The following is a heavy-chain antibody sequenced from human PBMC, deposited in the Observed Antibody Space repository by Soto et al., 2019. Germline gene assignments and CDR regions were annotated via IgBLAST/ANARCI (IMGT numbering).Heavy chain of an antibody. Sequence: GASVKVSCKASGYTLSSYGMHWVRQAPGQRPEWMGWINAGSGHTKSSQKFQGRVTITRDTSASIVYMDLSSLRSEDTAVYFCARDGAVAGNLNFDYWGQGTLVTVSS. CDR2: INAGSGHT. CDR3: ARDGAVAGNLNFDY. V-gene: IGHV1-3*01. CDR1: GYTLSSYG. D-gene: IGHD6-19*01. J-gene: IGHJ4*02.